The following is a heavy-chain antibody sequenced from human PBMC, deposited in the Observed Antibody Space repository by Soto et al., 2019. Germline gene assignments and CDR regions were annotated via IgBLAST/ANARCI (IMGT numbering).Heavy chain of an antibody. Sequence: PSETLSFTCTVSVGSISSYYWSLIRQPPGKGLECIWYIYYSGSTNYDPSLKSRVTISVDTSKDELSLKLSSVTAADTAVYYCGRGSGPPPPPGPHGVDQRNLDSWGLGTLVTVS. J-gene: IGHJ5*01. D-gene: IGHD1-7*01. CDR1: VGSISSYY. CDR3: GRGSGPPPPPGPHGVDQRNLDS. CDR2: IYYSGST. V-gene: IGHV4-59*01.